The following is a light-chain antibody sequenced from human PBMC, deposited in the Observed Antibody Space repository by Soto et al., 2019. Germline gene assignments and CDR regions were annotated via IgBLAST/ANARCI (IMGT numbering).Light chain of an antibody. CDR2: GVT. Sequence: QSALTQPASVSGSPGQSITISCTGTSNDIGGYDYVSWYQHHPGKAPKLLIYGVTNRPSGISSRFSGSKSGSTASLTISGLQAEDEADYYCSSYRSTRTYYVFGSGTKVTVL. CDR3: SSYRSTRTYYV. CDR1: SNDIGGYDY. V-gene: IGLV2-14*03. J-gene: IGLJ1*01.